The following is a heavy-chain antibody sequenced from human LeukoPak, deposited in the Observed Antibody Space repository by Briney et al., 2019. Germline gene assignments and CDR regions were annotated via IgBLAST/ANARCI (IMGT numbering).Heavy chain of an antibody. V-gene: IGHV4-59*08. CDR2: IYYSGST. CDR3: ARHIGNYDTLTGYYSTGWFDP. D-gene: IGHD3-9*01. Sequence: SETLSLTCTVSGGSISSYYWSWIRQPPGKGLEWIGYIYYSGSTNYNPSLKSRVTISVDTSKNQFSLKLSSVTAADTAVYYCARHIGNYDTLTGYYSTGWFDPWGQGTLVTVSS. CDR1: GGSISSYY. J-gene: IGHJ5*02.